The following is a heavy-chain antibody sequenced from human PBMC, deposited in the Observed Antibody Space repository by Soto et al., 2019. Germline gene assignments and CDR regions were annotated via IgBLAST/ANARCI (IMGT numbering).Heavy chain of an antibody. D-gene: IGHD3-22*01. CDR1: GGSISSYY. V-gene: IGHV4-59*08. Sequence: SETLSLTCTVSGGSISSYYWSWIRQPPGKGLEWMGYIYYSGSTNYNPSLKSRVSISVDTSKNQISLKLSSVTAADTAVYYCARFYYGSTEYFHHWGQGILVTVSS. J-gene: IGHJ1*01. CDR3: ARFYYGSTEYFHH. CDR2: IYYSGST.